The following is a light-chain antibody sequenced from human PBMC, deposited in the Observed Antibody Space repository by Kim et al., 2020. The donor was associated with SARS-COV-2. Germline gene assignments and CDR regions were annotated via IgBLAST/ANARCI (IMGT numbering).Light chain of an antibody. Sequence: VAPGQTARITCSGDKLGDKYACWYQQKPGQSPVLVIYQDSKRPSGIPERFSGSNSGNTATLTISGTQAMDEADYYCQAWDSSTVVFGGGTQLTVL. CDR1: KLGDKY. J-gene: IGLJ2*01. V-gene: IGLV3-1*01. CDR3: QAWDSSTVV. CDR2: QDS.